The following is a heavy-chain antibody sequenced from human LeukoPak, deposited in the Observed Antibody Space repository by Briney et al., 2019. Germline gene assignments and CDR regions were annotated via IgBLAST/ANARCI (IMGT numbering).Heavy chain of an antibody. CDR1: GYTFTSYG. CDR2: ISAYNGNT. J-gene: IGHJ3*02. Sequence: ASVKVSCKASGYTFTSYGISWVRQAPGQGLEWMGWISAYNGNTNYAQKLQGRVTMTTDTSTSTAYMELRSLRSDDTAVYYCARSQAVAGINDAFDIWGQGTMVTVSS. V-gene: IGHV1-18*01. D-gene: IGHD6-19*01. CDR3: ARSQAVAGINDAFDI.